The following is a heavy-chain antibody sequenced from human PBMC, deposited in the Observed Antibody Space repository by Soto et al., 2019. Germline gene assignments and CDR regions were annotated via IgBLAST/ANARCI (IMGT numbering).Heavy chain of an antibody. CDR3: ARSEEDSDYYYYGMDV. J-gene: IGHJ6*02. CDR2: TYYRSRWHS. CDR1: GDNVSINSVD. V-gene: IGHV6-1*01. Sequence: VQLQQSGPGLVTPSQPLSLTCVGSGDNVSINSVDWNWVRQSPSIGLECFGRTYYRSRWHSDYAVAVRSRIDINAYTSKKQVSLQLNSVTPEDTAVYYCARSEEDSDYYYYGMDVGGQGTKVTVPS. D-gene: IGHD2-15*01.